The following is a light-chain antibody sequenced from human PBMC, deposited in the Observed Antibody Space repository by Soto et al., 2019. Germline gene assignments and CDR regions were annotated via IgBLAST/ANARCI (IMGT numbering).Light chain of an antibody. CDR3: CAYAGSYNHYL. Sequence: QSALTQPPSASGSPGQSVTISCTGGSSDVGGYNYVSWYQQRPGKAPRLIIYEVTKRPSGVPDRFSGSKSGNTASLTVSGLQADDEADYYCCAYAGSYNHYLFGPGTKLTV. J-gene: IGLJ1*01. CDR2: EVT. CDR1: SSDVGGYNY. V-gene: IGLV2-8*01.